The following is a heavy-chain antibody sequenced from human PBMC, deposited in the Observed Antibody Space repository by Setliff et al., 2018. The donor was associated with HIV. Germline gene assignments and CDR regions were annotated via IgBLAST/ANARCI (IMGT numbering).Heavy chain of an antibody. CDR3: ARGGRSDGYHIAS. CDR2: IYRYGSP. D-gene: IGHD2-15*01. V-gene: IGHV4-59*01. CDR1: GGSISGYF. J-gene: IGHJ4*02. Sequence: SETLSLTCTVSGGSISGYFWTWIRQSPEKGLEWIGYIYRYGSPNYNPSLQSRVTLSVDTSKNQFSLTLTSVTAADTAVYYCARGGRSDGYHIASWGQGILVTVSS.